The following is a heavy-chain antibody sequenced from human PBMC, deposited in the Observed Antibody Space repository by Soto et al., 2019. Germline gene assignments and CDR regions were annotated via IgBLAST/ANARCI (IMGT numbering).Heavy chain of an antibody. Sequence: SETLSLTCTVSGAFVSSPTNYLNWIRHSPGKGLEWIGFVYYSGITNYSQSLKSRVPLSLDTSKDQFSLRQTSVTAADTAVYYCARASQCKSYCDCFAWLDYWGQGTLVTVSS. CDR2: VYYSGIT. D-gene: IGHD3-9*01. J-gene: IGHJ4*02. CDR1: GAFVSSPTNY. CDR3: ARASQCKSYCDCFAWLDY. V-gene: IGHV4-61*01.